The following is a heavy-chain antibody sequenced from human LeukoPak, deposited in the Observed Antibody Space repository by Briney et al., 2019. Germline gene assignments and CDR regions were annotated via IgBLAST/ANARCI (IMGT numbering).Heavy chain of an antibody. D-gene: IGHD2-15*01. Sequence: SVKVSCKASGGTFSRYAISWVRQAPGQGLEWMGGIIPIFGTANYAQKLQGRVTITADKSTSTAYMELSSLRSEDTAVYYCARDQTCSGGSCSHYYYGIGVWAKGPRSPCPQ. CDR3: ARDQTCSGGSCSHYYYGIGV. J-gene: IGHJ6*04. V-gene: IGHV1-69*06. CDR1: GGTFSRYA. CDR2: IIPIFGTA.